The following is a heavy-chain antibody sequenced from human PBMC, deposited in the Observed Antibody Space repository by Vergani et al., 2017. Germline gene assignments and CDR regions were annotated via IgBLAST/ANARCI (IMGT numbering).Heavy chain of an antibody. J-gene: IGHJ5*02. Sequence: QVQLVQSGAEVKKPGSSVKVSCKASGGTFSSYAISWVRQAPGQGLEWMGGIIPIFGTANYAQKFQGRVTLTADESTSTAYMELSSLRSEDTAVYYCARDRNRMGIVGANNGFDPWGQGTLVTVSS. CDR3: ARDRNRMGIVGANNGFDP. CDR1: GGTFSSYA. CDR2: IIPIFGTA. D-gene: IGHD1-26*01. V-gene: IGHV1-69*01.